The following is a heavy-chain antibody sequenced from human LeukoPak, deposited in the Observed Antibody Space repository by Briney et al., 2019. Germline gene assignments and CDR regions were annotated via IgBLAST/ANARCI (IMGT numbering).Heavy chain of an antibody. CDR1: GYTFTSYG. CDR2: ISPYNGNT. V-gene: IGHV1-18*01. J-gene: IGHJ4*02. CDR3: ARGGAGWYEDY. Sequence: GASVTVSCKASGYTFTSYGINWVRQAPGQGLEWMGWISPYNGNTNYAEKVQGRVTMTTDTSTSTAYMELRSLRSDDTAVYYCARGGAGWYEDYWGQGTLVTVSS. D-gene: IGHD6-19*01.